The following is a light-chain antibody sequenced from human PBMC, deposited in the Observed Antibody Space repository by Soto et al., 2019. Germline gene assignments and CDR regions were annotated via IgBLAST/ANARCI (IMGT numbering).Light chain of an antibody. Sequence: EIVLTQSPATLSLSPVERATLSCRASQSVAHYLGWYQQQPGQPPRLLMSGTSNRATGTPDRFSGSGSGTDFTLTISRLEPEDFAVYYCQQYGSPPITFGQGTRLEIK. CDR1: QSVAHY. CDR2: GTS. J-gene: IGKJ5*01. CDR3: QQYGSPPIT. V-gene: IGKV3-20*01.